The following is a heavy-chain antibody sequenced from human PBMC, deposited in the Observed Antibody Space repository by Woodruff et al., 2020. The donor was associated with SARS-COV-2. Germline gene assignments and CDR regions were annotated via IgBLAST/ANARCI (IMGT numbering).Heavy chain of an antibody. Sequence: GSALQWVSAISGSGGSTYYADSVKGRFTISRDNSKNTLYLQMNSLRAEDTAVYYCAKDRHYYDSSGPPLVHFDYWGQGT. D-gene: IGHD3-22*01. CDR3: AKDRHYYDSSGPPLVHFDY. V-gene: IGHV3-23*01. CDR2: ISGSGGST. J-gene: IGHJ4*02.